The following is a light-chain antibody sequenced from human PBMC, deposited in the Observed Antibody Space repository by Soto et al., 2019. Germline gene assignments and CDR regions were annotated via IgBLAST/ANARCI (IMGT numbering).Light chain of an antibody. CDR3: QQSYTTPFT. J-gene: IGKJ3*01. CDR1: QSIVGY. CDR2: AAS. V-gene: IGKV1-39*01. Sequence: DIQMTQSPSSLSASVADRVTISCRASQSIVGYLNWYQQTPGKAPKLLIYAASSLRSGVPSRFRCSGHRSDFNFTISSLQPEDFGTYYCQQSYTTPFTFGPGTQVDI.